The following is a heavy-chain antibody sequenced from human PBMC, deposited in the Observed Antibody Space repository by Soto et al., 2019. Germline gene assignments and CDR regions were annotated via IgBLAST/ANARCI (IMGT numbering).Heavy chain of an antibody. V-gene: IGHV3-33*01. CDR1: GFTFSDYG. CDR3: ARGSLYCSSTSCSYGMDV. D-gene: IGHD2-15*01. Sequence: VGSLRLSCAASGFTFSDYGMHRVRQAPGEGLQWVAVIWFDGSNEHYADSVKGRFTISRDNSKNTLYLQMYSLRAGDTAVYYCARGSLYCSSTSCSYGMDVWGQGTTVTVSS. J-gene: IGHJ6*02. CDR2: IWFDGSNE.